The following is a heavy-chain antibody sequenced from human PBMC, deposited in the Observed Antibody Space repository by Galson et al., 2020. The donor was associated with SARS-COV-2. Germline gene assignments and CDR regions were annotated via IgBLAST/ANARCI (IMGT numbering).Heavy chain of an antibody. CDR1: GFTVSNND. D-gene: IGHD4-17*01. Sequence: GGSLRLSCAASGFTVSNNDMSWVRQGPGKGLEWVSVIYSGGITYYADSVKDRFTISRDSSKNTLYLQMNSLRAEDTAVYYCARDRFRYGDGFDSWGQGTLVTVSS. CDR3: ARDRFRYGDGFDS. V-gene: IGHV3-66*01. J-gene: IGHJ4*02. CDR2: IYSGGIT.